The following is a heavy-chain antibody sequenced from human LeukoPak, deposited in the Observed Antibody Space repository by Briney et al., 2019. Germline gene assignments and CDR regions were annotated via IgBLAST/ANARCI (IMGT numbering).Heavy chain of an antibody. J-gene: IGHJ4*02. D-gene: IGHD2-2*01. CDR1: GFTFSSYS. CDR3: ARDYREYQLLLGD. CDR2: ISSSSSYI. Sequence: GGSLRLSCAASGFTFSSYSMNWVRQAPGKGLEWVSSISSSSSYIYYADSVKGRFTISRDNAKNSLYLQLNSLRAEDTAVYYCARDYREYQLLLGDWGQGTLVTVSS. V-gene: IGHV3-21*01.